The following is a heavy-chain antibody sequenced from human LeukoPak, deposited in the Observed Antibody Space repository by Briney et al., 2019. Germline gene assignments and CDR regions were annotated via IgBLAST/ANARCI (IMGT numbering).Heavy chain of an antibody. J-gene: IGHJ2*01. CDR3: ASPAADEAYWYFDV. Sequence: PSETLSLTCTVSGGSVSSSSYYWGWIRQPPGKGLEWIGSIHYSGRTYYNPSLKSRVTISVDTSKNQFSLKVSSVTAADTAVYYCASPAADEAYWYFDVWGRGTLVTVSS. CDR2: IHYSGRT. CDR1: GGSVSSSSYY. D-gene: IGHD6-13*01. V-gene: IGHV4-39*01.